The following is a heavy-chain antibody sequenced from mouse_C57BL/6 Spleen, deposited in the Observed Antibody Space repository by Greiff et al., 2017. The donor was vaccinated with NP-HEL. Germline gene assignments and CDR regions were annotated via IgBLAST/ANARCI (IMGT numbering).Heavy chain of an antibody. V-gene: IGHV1-7*01. CDR3: ARYYGSSYGYFDV. J-gene: IGHJ1*03. D-gene: IGHD1-1*01. CDR2: INPSSGYT. Sequence: QVHVKQSGAELAKPGASVKLSCKASGYTFTSYWMHWVKQRPGQGLEWIGYINPSSGYTKYNQKFKDKATLTADKSSSTAYMQLSSLTYEDSAVYYCARYYGSSYGYFDVWGTGTTVTVSS. CDR1: GYTFTSYW.